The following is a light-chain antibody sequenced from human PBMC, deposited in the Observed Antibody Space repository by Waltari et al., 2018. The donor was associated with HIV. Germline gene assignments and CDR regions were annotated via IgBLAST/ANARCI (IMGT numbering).Light chain of an antibody. CDR1: QSFSSN. V-gene: IGKV3-15*01. CDR3: QKYNKWPWT. J-gene: IGKJ1*01. CDR2: GAS. Sequence: EIVMTQSPATLSVSPGDRATLSCRASQSFSSNLAWYQQEPGQAPRLLIYGASTRATGIPARFSGSGSGTEFTLTISSLQSEDFAVYYCQKYNKWPWTFGQGTKVEIK.